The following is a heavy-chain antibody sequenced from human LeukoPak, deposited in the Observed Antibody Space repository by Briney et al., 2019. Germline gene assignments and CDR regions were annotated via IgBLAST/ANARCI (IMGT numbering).Heavy chain of an antibody. CDR2: ISAYNGNT. CDR3: ARDLRPRTSDY. Sequence: GASVKVSCKASGYTFTSYGISWVRQAPGQGLEWMGWISAYNGNTNYAQKLQGRVTMTTDASTSTAYMELRSLRSDDTAVYDCARDLRPRTSDYWGQGTLVTVSS. V-gene: IGHV1-18*01. J-gene: IGHJ4*02. CDR1: GYTFTSYG. D-gene: IGHD1-7*01.